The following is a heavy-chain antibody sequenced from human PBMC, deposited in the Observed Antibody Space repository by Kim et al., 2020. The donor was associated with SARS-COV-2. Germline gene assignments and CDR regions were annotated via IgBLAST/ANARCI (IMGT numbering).Heavy chain of an antibody. D-gene: IGHD3-16*01. CDR2: ISSSSSYI. CDR3: AREAAVWGSPFDY. CDR1: GFTFSSYS. Sequence: GGSLRLSCAASGFTFSSYSMNWVRQAPGKGLEWVSSISSSSSYIYYADSVKGRFTISRDNAKNSLYLQMNSLRAEDTAVYYCAREAAVWGSPFDYWGQGTLVTVSS. V-gene: IGHV3-21*01. J-gene: IGHJ4*02.